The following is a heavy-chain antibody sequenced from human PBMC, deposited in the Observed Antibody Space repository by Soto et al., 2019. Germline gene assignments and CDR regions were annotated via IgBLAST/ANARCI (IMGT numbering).Heavy chain of an antibody. J-gene: IGHJ4*02. Sequence: EVQLVKSGGGLVKPGGSLRLSCAASGFTISGAWMNWVRQAPGKGLEWVGRIKTKTQGETTDYAAPVKGRFTISRDDSENTLSLHMNSLKIEDTAVYYCTTGSVEGYWGQGTLVTVSS. CDR2: IKTKTQGETT. V-gene: IGHV3-15*07. CDR1: GFTISGAW. D-gene: IGHD1-26*01. CDR3: TTGSVEGY.